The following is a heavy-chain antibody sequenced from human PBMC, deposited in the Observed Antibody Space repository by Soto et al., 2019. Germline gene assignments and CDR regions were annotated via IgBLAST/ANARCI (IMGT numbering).Heavy chain of an antibody. CDR3: ARAELYDILTGYVDY. J-gene: IGHJ4*02. Sequence: QVQLVQSGAEVNKPGASVKVSCKASGYTFTSYGISWVRQAPGQGLEWMGWISAYNGNTNYAQKLQGRVTMTTDTSTSTAYMELRSLRSDDTAVYYCARAELYDILTGYVDYWGQGTLVTVSS. CDR2: ISAYNGNT. V-gene: IGHV1-18*01. CDR1: GYTFTSYG. D-gene: IGHD3-9*01.